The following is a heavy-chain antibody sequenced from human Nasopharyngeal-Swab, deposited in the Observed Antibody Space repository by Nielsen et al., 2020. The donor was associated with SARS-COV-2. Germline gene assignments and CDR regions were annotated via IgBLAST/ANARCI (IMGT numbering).Heavy chain of an antibody. CDR1: GFTFSRYW. CDR3: ARDVGGRDNY. CDR2: IDTDGTIT. V-gene: IGHV3-74*01. Sequence: GESLKISCAASGFTFSRYWMHWVRQPPGKGLLWVSRIDTDGTITDYADSVKGRFTISRDNAKNTLYLQMNSLRAEDTAVYYCARDVGGRDNYWGQGALVTVSS. J-gene: IGHJ4*02. D-gene: IGHD2-15*01.